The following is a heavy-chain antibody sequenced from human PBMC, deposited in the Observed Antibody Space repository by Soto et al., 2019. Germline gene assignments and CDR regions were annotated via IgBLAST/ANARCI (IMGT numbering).Heavy chain of an antibody. Sequence: ASEKVSCNASGYTFTSYGISWVRQAHGQGLEWMGWISAYNGNTNYAQKLQGRVTMTTDTSTSTAYMELRSLRSDDTAVYYCAISVADLPYYYYYGMDVWGQGTTVPVSS. D-gene: IGHD6-19*01. CDR3: AISVADLPYYYYYGMDV. CDR1: GYTFTSYG. CDR2: ISAYNGNT. V-gene: IGHV1-18*01. J-gene: IGHJ6*02.